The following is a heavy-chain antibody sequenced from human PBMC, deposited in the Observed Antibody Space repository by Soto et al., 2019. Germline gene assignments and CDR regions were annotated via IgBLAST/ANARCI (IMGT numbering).Heavy chain of an antibody. D-gene: IGHD2-15*01. CDR1: GFTFSGFD. Sequence: GGSLRLSCEASGFTFSGFDMHGVRQPTGKGLEWVSTIGTAGETYYAVSVKGRFTISRGNAKNSLSLQMNSLRAGDTAVYFCARGQEVGAHFFESWGQGT. V-gene: IGHV3-13*01. CDR2: IGTAGET. CDR3: ARGQEVGAHFFES. J-gene: IGHJ4*02.